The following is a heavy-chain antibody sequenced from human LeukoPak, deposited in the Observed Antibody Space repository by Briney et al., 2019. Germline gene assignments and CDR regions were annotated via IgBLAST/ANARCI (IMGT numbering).Heavy chain of an antibody. CDR2: IDPSGGST. V-gene: IGHV1-46*01. J-gene: IGHJ4*02. Sequence: ASVKVSCKASGYTFTTYYIHWVRQAPGQGLEWMGIIDPSGGSTSYAQKFQGRVTMTRDTSTSTVYMELSSLRSEDTAVYYCASIDGYNGDYWGQGTLVTVSS. CDR1: GYTFTTYY. D-gene: IGHD5-24*01. CDR3: ASIDGYNGDY.